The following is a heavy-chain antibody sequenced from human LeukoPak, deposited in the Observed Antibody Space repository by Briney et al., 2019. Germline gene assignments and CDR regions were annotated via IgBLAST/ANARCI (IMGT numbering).Heavy chain of an antibody. CDR2: ISDNGRST. J-gene: IGHJ4*02. Sequence: PGGSLRLSCAASGFTFSSNAMYWARQAPGKGLEWVSAISDNGRSTYYADSVKGRFTISRDKSKNTLYLQMNSLRAEDTAVYYCAKDLAGTTSFDYWGQGTLVTVSS. CDR3: AKDLAGTTSFDY. D-gene: IGHD1-7*01. V-gene: IGHV3-23*01. CDR1: GFTFSSNA.